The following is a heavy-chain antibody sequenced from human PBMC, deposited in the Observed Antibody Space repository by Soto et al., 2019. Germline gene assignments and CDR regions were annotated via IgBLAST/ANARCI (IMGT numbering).Heavy chain of an antibody. CDR2: IKQEGSEK. J-gene: IGHJ4*02. D-gene: IGHD2-2*01. CDR3: ARETVEKAMNA. Sequence: EVPLVECGGGLVQPGGSLRLSCAASGFTFSSYWMSWIRQAPGKGLEWVANIKQEGSEKNYVASVRGRFTISRDNDENSLYLQMNSLRVEDTAIYYCARETVEKAMNAWGQGTLVTVSS. CDR1: GFTFSSYW. V-gene: IGHV3-7*01.